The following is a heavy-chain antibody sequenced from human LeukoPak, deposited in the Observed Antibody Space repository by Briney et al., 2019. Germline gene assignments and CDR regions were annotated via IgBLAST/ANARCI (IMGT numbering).Heavy chain of an antibody. D-gene: IGHD6-13*01. CDR3: ARRKAATFGMDV. CDR1: GDSVSSNSAT. CDR2: TYYRSKWYN. J-gene: IGHJ6*02. Sequence: PSQTLSLTCAISGDSVSSNSATWNWIRQSPSRGLEWLGRTYYRSKWYNDYAVSMKSRITINPDTSKNQSSLQLNSVTPEDTAVYYCARRKAATFGMDVWGQGTTVTVSS. V-gene: IGHV6-1*01.